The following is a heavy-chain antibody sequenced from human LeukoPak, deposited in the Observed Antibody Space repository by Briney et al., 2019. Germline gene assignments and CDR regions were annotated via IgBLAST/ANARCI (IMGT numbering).Heavy chain of an antibody. Sequence: ASVKVSCKASGYTFSSYGLSWVRQAPGQGLEWMGWISVHNGKTKYAQRFQGRVTMTTDTSTSTGYMELRSLSSDDTAVYYCARLLSGYYYTPAGHYYYYMDVWGKGTTVTVSS. CDR2: ISVHNGKT. CDR1: GYTFSSYG. D-gene: IGHD3-22*01. J-gene: IGHJ6*03. CDR3: ARLLSGYYYTPAGHYYYYMDV. V-gene: IGHV1-18*01.